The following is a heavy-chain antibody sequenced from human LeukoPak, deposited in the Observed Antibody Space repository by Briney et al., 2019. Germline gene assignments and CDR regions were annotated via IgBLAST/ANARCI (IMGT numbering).Heavy chain of an antibody. CDR3: AREEVGATLPNFQH. D-gene: IGHD1-26*01. CDR2: IYSGGST. J-gene: IGHJ1*01. Sequence: GGSLRLSCAASGFTVSSNYMSWVRQAPGKGLEWVSVIYSGGSTYYADSVKGRFTISRDNSKNTLYLQMNSLRAEDTAVYYCAREEVGATLPNFQHWGQGTLVTVSS. CDR1: GFTVSSNY. V-gene: IGHV3-66*01.